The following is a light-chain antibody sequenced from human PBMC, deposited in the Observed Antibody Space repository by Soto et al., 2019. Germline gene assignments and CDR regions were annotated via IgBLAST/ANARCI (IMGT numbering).Light chain of an antibody. Sequence: DLQMTQSPSSLSASVGDRVTITCRASQSISSYLNWYQQKPGKAPKLLIYAASSLQSGVPSRFSGSGSGTDFTLTISSLQPEDFATYYCQQSWTFGPGTKVDIK. CDR3: QQSWT. CDR1: QSISSY. J-gene: IGKJ3*01. V-gene: IGKV1-39*01. CDR2: AAS.